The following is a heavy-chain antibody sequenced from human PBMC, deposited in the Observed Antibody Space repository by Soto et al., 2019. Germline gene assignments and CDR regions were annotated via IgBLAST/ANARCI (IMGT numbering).Heavy chain of an antibody. CDR2: INHSGST. CDR1: GGSFGCYC. J-gene: IGHJ6*02. V-gene: IGHV4-34*01. Sequence: LETLCLTCGVYGGSFGCYCVSWIRQPPGKGLEWIGEINHSGSTNYNPSLKSRVTISVDTSKNQFSLKLSSVTAADTAVYYCASLWYSSSWPRKNYYYYYGMDVWGQGTTVTVSS. D-gene: IGHD6-13*01. CDR3: ASLWYSSSWPRKNYYYYYGMDV.